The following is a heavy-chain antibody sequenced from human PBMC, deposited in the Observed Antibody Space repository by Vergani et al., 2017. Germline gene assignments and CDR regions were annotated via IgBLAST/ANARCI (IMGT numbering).Heavy chain of an antibody. V-gene: IGHV3-66*01. Sequence: EVQLVESGGGLVQPGGSLRLSCAASGFTVSSNYMSWVRQAPGKGLEWVSGICSGGSTYYAASVKGRFTISRDNSKNTLYLQMSSLRAEDTAVYYCARFEYYYYGMDVWGQGTTVTVSS. CDR3: ARFEYYYYGMDV. CDR2: ICSGGST. CDR1: GFTVSSNY. J-gene: IGHJ6*02. D-gene: IGHD3-9*01.